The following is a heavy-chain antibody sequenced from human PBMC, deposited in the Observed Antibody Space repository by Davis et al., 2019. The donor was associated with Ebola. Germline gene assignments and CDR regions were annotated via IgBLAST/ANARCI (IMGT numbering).Heavy chain of an antibody. V-gene: IGHV1-2*04. CDR3: ARESYYDFWSGYPNDAFDI. CDR1: GYTFTGYY. D-gene: IGHD3-3*01. J-gene: IGHJ3*02. CDR2: INPNSGGT. Sequence: ASVKVSCKASGYTFTGYYMHWVRQAPGQGLEWMGWINPNSGGTNYAQKFQGWVTMTRDTSISTAYMELSRLRSDDTAVYYCARESYYDFWSGYPNDAFDIWGQGTMVTVSS.